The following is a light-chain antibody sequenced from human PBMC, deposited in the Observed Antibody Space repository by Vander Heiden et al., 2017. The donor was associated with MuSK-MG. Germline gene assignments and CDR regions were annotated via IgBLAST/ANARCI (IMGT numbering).Light chain of an antibody. CDR1: NSDVGGFNS. CDR3: NSYTDIDTVV. Sequence: QSALSQPASVSGSPGQSLTISCTGTNSDVGGFNSVSWYQRHPGEAPKLLIFDVDSRPSGISHRFSGSKSGNMASLTISGLQTEDEADYFCNSYTDIDTVVFGGGTKLSVL. V-gene: IGLV2-14*03. J-gene: IGLJ2*01. CDR2: DVD.